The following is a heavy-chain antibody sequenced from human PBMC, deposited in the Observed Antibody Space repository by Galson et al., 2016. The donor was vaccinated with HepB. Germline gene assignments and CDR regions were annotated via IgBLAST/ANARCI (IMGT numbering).Heavy chain of an antibody. J-gene: IGHJ2*01. CDR2: IFSVDAT. CDR3: EGYSDPFDI. Sequence: SLRLSCAASGFTVSGKYMSWARQAPGKGLEWVAVIFSVDATYYRDSVKGRFTISRDNSKNTLYLQMNNLRAEDTAVYYCEGYSDPFDIWGRGTLLTVSS. CDR1: GFTVSGKY. V-gene: IGHV3-53*01. D-gene: IGHD3-22*01.